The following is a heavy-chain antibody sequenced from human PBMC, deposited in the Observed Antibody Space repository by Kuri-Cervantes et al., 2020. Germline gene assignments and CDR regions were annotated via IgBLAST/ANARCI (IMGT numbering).Heavy chain of an antibody. Sequence: SETLSLTCAVYGGSFGGYYWSWIRQPPGKGLEWIGEINHSGSTNYNPSLKSRVTISVDTSKNQFSLKLSSVTAADTAVYYCARDSSSYYYYGMDVWGQGTTVTVSS. J-gene: IGHJ6*02. CDR2: INHSGST. V-gene: IGHV4-34*01. CDR1: GGSFGGYY. D-gene: IGHD6-6*01. CDR3: ARDSSSYYYYGMDV.